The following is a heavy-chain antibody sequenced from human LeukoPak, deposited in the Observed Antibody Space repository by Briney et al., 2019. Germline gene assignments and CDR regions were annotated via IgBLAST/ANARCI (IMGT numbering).Heavy chain of an antibody. D-gene: IGHD6-13*01. Sequence: GASVKVSCKASGYTFTSYAIHWVRQATGQRLEWMGWINAGNGNTQYSQKFQGRVTITRDTSASTAYMELSSLRSEDTAVYYCARGVLREQQLGLDYWGQGTLVTVSS. CDR1: GYTFTSYA. CDR2: INAGNGNT. CDR3: ARGVLREQQLGLDY. J-gene: IGHJ4*02. V-gene: IGHV1-3*01.